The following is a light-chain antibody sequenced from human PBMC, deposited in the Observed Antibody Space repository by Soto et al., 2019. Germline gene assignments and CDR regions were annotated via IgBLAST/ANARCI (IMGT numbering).Light chain of an antibody. CDR2: EVS. CDR3: CSYTNSNSAWV. V-gene: IGLV2-14*01. J-gene: IGLJ3*02. Sequence: QSVLTQPASVSGSPGQSITISCTGTSSDVGGYEYVSWYQQHPGKAPKLIIYEVSDRPSGVSNRFSGSKSGNTASLTISGLQAEDEADYYCCSYTNSNSAWVFGGGTKLTVL. CDR1: SSDVGGYEY.